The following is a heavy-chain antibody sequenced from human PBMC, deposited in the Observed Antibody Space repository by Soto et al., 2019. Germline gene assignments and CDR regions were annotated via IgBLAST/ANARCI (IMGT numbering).Heavy chain of an antibody. CDR1: GFTFSSYA. D-gene: IGHD1-20*01. J-gene: IGHJ6*03. CDR2: ISGSGGST. Sequence: GGSLRLSCAASGFTFSSYAMSWVRQAPGKGLEWVSAISGSGGSTYYADSVKGRFTISRDNSKNTLYLQLNSLRAEDTAVYYCAKLRYDYYYMDIWGKGTTVTDSS. V-gene: IGHV3-23*01. CDR3: AKLRYDYYYMDI.